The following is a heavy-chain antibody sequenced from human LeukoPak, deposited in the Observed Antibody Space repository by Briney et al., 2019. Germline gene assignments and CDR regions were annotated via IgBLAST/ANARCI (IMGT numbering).Heavy chain of an antibody. Sequence: GGSLRLSCAASGFTFSSYAMHWVRQAPGKGLEWVSSISSSSSYIYYADSVKGRFTISRDNAKNSLYLQMNSLRAEDTAVYYCARVVEYSSSSSPSPSWGQGTLVTVSS. D-gene: IGHD6-6*01. CDR1: GFTFSSYA. V-gene: IGHV3-21*01. CDR3: ARVVEYSSSSSPSPS. J-gene: IGHJ5*02. CDR2: ISSSSSYI.